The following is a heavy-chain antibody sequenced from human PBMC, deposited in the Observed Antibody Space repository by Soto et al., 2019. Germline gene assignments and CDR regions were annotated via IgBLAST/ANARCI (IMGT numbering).Heavy chain of an antibody. D-gene: IGHD5-18*01. CDR1: GFTFSSYA. J-gene: IGHJ4*02. CDR2: ISSSSSTI. CDR3: ASDSGYSYGAIDY. Sequence: GGSLRLSCAASGFTFSSYATSLVRQAPGKGLEWVSAISSSSSTIYYADSVKGRFTISRDNAKNSLYLQMNSLRDEDTVVYYCASDSGYSYGAIDYWGQGTLVTGSS. V-gene: IGHV3-48*02.